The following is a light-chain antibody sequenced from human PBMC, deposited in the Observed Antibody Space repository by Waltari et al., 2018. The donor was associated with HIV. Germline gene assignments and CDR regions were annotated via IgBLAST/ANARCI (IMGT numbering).Light chain of an antibody. V-gene: IGLV7-46*01. Sequence: QAVVTQEPSLTVSPGGTVTLTCGSSTGPVTLGHHPYWFQQRPGQAPRTLIYDATNKFSWTPARFSGSLLGGKAALTLSGAQPDDEADYYCLLSYSGARPWVFGGGTKLTVL. CDR3: LLSYSGARPWV. CDR2: DAT. CDR1: TGPVTLGHH. J-gene: IGLJ3*02.